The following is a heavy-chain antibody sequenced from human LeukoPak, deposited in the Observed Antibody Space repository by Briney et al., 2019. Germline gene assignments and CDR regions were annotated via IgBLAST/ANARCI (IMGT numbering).Heavy chain of an antibody. Sequence: SETVSLTCTVSGGSISSSSYYWGWIRQPPGKGLEWIGSIYYSGSTYYNPSLKSRVTISVDTSKNQFSLKLSSVTAADTAVYYCAGRRIYSSSLDYWGQGTLVTVSS. CDR3: AGRRIYSSSLDY. D-gene: IGHD6-13*01. CDR1: GGSISSSSYY. CDR2: IYYSGST. J-gene: IGHJ4*02. V-gene: IGHV4-39*01.